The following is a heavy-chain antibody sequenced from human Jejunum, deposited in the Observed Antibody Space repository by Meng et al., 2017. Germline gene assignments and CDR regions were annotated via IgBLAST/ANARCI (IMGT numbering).Heavy chain of an antibody. CDR3: AYERTNSYYFDY. Sequence: QDPLQQSGPGLVKPSQTLSPTCAISGDSVSSNSAAWSWIRQSPSRGLEWLGRTYYRSKWYNDYAISVKGRITINPDTSKNQFSLQLNSVTPEDTAVYYCAYERTNSYYFDYWGQGTLVTVSS. CDR1: GDSVSSNSAA. J-gene: IGHJ4*02. D-gene: IGHD2-8*01. CDR2: TYYRSKWYN. V-gene: IGHV6-1*01.